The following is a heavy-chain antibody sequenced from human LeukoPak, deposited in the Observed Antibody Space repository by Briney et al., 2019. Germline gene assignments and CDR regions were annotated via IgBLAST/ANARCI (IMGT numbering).Heavy chain of an antibody. Sequence: PSETLSLTCTVSGGSISSYYWSWIRQPAGKGLEWIGRIYTSGSTNYNPSLKSRVTMSVDTSKNQFSLKLSSVTAADTAVYYCARDTGANSSGWCQMYYFDYWGQGTLVTVSS. V-gene: IGHV4-4*07. CDR3: ARDTGANSSGWCQMYYFDY. CDR1: GGSISSYY. D-gene: IGHD6-19*01. CDR2: IYTSGST. J-gene: IGHJ4*02.